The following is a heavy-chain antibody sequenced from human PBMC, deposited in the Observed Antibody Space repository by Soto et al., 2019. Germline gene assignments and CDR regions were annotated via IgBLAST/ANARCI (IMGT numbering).Heavy chain of an antibody. CDR3: VKNYIQLYF. D-gene: IGHD5-18*01. J-gene: IGHJ4*02. Sequence: GGSLRLSCAASGFIFSRCAMTWIRQAPRKGLEWGSAIVGGDGGRSFTKYYAYSVKGRFTISKDNSKNMLYLEMNSLRAGDMAVYYCVKNYIQLYFGGQGPLVTVSS. CDR2: IVGGDGGRSFTK. V-gene: IGHV3-23*01. CDR1: GFIFSRCA.